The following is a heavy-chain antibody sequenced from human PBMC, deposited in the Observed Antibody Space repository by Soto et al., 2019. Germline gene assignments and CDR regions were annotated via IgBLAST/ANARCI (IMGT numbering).Heavy chain of an antibody. V-gene: IGHV3-33*01. CDR1: GFTFSSYG. CDR2: IWYDGSNK. J-gene: IGHJ6*02. D-gene: IGHD2-8*01. Sequence: QVQLVESGGGVVQPGRSLRLSCAGSGFTFSSYGMHWVRQAPGKGLEWVAVIWYDGSNKYYADSVKGRFTISRDNSKNTLYLQMNSLRAEDTAVYYCARDQRNGPRGYYYYGMDVWGQGTTVTVSS. CDR3: ARDQRNGPRGYYYYGMDV.